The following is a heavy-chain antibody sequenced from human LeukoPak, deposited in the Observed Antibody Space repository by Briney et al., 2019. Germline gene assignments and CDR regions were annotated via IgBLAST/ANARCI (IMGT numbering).Heavy chain of an antibody. D-gene: IGHD3-10*01. J-gene: IGHJ6*03. Sequence: GGSLRLSCAASGFTFSSYWMTWIRQARGKGLAWVANIKQDGGETYYVDSVKGRFTISRDNGKNSLYLQMNSLRAEDTAVYYCARRRGFGYMDVWGKGTTVTVSS. V-gene: IGHV3-7*01. CDR2: IKQDGGET. CDR3: ARRRGFGYMDV. CDR1: GFTFSSYW.